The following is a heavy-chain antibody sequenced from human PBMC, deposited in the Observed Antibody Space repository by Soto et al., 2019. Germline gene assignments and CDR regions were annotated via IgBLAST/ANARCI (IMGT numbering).Heavy chain of an antibody. V-gene: IGHV4-59*01. CDR3: ARIGGYHGPLDY. CDR2: TYHRGST. Sequence: PSETLSLTCSVSGVSISSYFWSWIRQAPGRGLEWIGYTYHRGSTNYSPSLKSRVAISLDTSENQLSLKVNSVTAADTAVYYCARIGGYHGPLDYWGQGTPVTVSS. CDR1: GVSISSYF. D-gene: IGHD6-25*01. J-gene: IGHJ4*02.